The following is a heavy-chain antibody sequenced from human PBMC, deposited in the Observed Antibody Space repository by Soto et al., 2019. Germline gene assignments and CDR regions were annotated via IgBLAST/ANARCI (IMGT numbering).Heavy chain of an antibody. Sequence: PSETLSLTCTVSGGSISSYYWSWIRQPPGKGLEWIGYIYYSGSTNYNPSLKSRVTISVDTSKNQFSLKLSSVTAADTAVYYCARLLRGYSYGYFDYWGQGTLVTVS. CDR1: GGSISSYY. V-gene: IGHV4-59*01. J-gene: IGHJ4*02. D-gene: IGHD5-18*01. CDR2: IYYSGST. CDR3: ARLLRGYSYGYFDY.